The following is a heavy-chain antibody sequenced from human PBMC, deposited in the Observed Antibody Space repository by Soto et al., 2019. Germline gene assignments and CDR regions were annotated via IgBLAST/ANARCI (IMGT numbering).Heavy chain of an antibody. CDR2: IYYSGST. CDR3: ARNEDYYGSGSYYNGGNWFDP. J-gene: IGHJ5*02. CDR1: GGSISSGDYY. V-gene: IGHV4-30-4*01. Sequence: SETLSLTCTVSGGSISSGDYYWSWIRQPPGKGLEWIGYIYYSGSTYYNPSLKSRVTISVDTSKNQFSLKLSSVTAADTAVYYCARNEDYYGSGSYYNGGNWFDPWGQGTLVTVSS. D-gene: IGHD3-10*01.